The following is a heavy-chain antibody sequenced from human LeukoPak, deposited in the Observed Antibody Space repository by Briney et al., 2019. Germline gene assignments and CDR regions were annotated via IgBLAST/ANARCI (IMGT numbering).Heavy chain of an antibody. CDR1: GGSISSGGYY. Sequence: SQTLSLTCTVSGGSISSGGYYWSWIRQHPGKGLEWIGYIYYSGSTYYNPSLKSRVTISVDTSKNQFSLRLSSVTAADTAVYYCARVKGVRRGKYYDSSGFFDYWGQGTLVTVSS. CDR2: IYYSGST. J-gene: IGHJ4*02. D-gene: IGHD3-22*01. CDR3: ARVKGVRRGKYYDSSGFFDY. V-gene: IGHV4-31*03.